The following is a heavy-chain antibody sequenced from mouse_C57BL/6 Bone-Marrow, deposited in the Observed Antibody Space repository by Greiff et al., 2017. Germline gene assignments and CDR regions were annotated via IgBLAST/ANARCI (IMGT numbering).Heavy chain of an antibody. J-gene: IGHJ2*01. CDR2: IWTGGGS. D-gene: IGHD2-1*01. Sequence: QVQLQQSGPGLVAPSQSLSITCTVSGFSLTSYAISWVRQPPGQGLEWLGVIWTGGGSTYNSALKSRMSKSKDKSKSEVFLKMNSMQTDDTARDYCARRGYYGNPFDYWGQGTTLTVSS. V-gene: IGHV2-9-1*01. CDR1: GFSLTSYA. CDR3: ARRGYYGNPFDY.